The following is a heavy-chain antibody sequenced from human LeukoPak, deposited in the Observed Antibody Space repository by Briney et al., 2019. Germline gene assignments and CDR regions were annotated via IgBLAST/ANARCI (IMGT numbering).Heavy chain of an antibody. CDR1: GGSFSGYY. CDR3: ARGRTRRQLWFDY. J-gene: IGHJ4*02. D-gene: IGHD5-18*01. V-gene: IGHV4-34*01. Sequence: SETLSLTCAVYGGSFSGYYWSWIRQPPGKGLEWIGEINHSGSTNYNPSLKSRVTISVDTSKNQFSLKLSSVTAADTAVYYCARGRTRRQLWFDYWGRGTLVTVSS. CDR2: INHSGST.